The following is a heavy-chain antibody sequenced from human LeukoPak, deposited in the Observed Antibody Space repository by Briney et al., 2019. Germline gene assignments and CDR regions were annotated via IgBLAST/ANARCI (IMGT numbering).Heavy chain of an antibody. CDR3: ARPYYDSSGYYYPYYFDY. J-gene: IGHJ4*02. V-gene: IGHV4-4*02. CDR1: GGSISSSNW. CDR2: IYHSGST. Sequence: SETLSLTCAVSGGSISSSNWWSWVRQPPGKGLEWIGEIYHSGSTNYNPSLKSRVTISVDKSKNQFSLKLSSVTAADTAVYYCARPYYDSSGYYYPYYFDYWGQGTLVTVSS. D-gene: IGHD3-22*01.